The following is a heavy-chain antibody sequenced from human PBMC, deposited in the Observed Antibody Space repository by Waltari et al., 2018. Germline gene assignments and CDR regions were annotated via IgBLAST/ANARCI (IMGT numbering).Heavy chain of an antibody. J-gene: IGHJ6*03. CDR1: GGSISSGDYY. CDR3: ASSYYDFWSGAFYMDV. Sequence: QVQLQESGPGLVKPSQTLSLTCTVSGGSISSGDYYWSWIRQPPGKGLEWIGYIYYSGSTYYNPSLKSRVTISVDTSKNQFSLKLSSVTAADTAVYYCASSYYDFWSGAFYMDVWGKGTTVTVSS. D-gene: IGHD3-3*01. CDR2: IYYSGST. V-gene: IGHV4-30-4*08.